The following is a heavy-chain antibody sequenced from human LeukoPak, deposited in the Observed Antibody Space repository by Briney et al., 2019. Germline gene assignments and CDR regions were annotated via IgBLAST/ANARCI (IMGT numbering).Heavy chain of an antibody. CDR3: ARGVFSSGWYPDNFDC. D-gene: IGHD6-19*01. CDR2: IKHDGSDT. CDR1: GFSFCSYW. Sequence: GGSLRLSCAASGFSFCSYWMSWVRQAPGKGLEWVANIKHDGSDTFYVDSLKGRFTISRDNAENSLYLQMNGLRAEDTALYYCARGVFSSGWYPDNFDCWGQGTLVTVSS. J-gene: IGHJ4*02. V-gene: IGHV3-7*01.